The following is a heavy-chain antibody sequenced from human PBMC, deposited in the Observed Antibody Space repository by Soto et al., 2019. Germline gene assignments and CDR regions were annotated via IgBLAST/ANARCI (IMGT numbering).Heavy chain of an antibody. J-gene: IGHJ5*02. CDR2: IYYRGST. D-gene: IGHD3-9*01. CDR1: GGSISSGDYY. V-gene: IGHV4-30-4*01. CDR3: ARAPLRYFDWQFNWFDP. Sequence: QAQLQESGPGLVKPSQTLSLTCTVSGGSISSGDYYWSWIRQPPGKGLEWIGYIYYRGSTYYNPSLKSRVTISVDTSKNQFSLKLSSVTAADTAVYYCARAPLRYFDWQFNWFDPWGQGNLVTVSS.